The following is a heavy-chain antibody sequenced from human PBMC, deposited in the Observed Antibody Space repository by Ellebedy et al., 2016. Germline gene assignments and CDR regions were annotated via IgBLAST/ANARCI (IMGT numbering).Heavy chain of an antibody. CDR1: GGSISSYF. Sequence: SETLSLTCTVSGGSISSYFWTWIRQPPGKGLEWVGYIYHSGSTDYNPSLKSRVTISLNTSKSQFSLKLSSVTAADTAVYFCARGVGPTASYDFWGQGTLVSVSS. J-gene: IGHJ4*02. CDR2: IYHSGST. D-gene: IGHD1-26*01. V-gene: IGHV4-59*12. CDR3: ARGVGPTASYDF.